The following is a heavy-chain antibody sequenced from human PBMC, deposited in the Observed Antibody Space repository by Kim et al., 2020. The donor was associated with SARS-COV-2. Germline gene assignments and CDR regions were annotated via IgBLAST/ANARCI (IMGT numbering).Heavy chain of an antibody. J-gene: IGHJ4*02. Sequence: GSLRLSCAASGFTFSSYGMHWVLQAPGKGLARVAAISYDGSNKYYAVSVKGRITISRDNSKKTLYLQMNSLRAEDTAVYYCSVLLWFGELGGPDFDYWGQGTLVTVSS. V-gene: IGHV3-30*03. D-gene: IGHD3-10*01. CDR2: ISYDGSNK. CDR1: GFTFSSYG. CDR3: SVLLWFGELGGPDFDY.